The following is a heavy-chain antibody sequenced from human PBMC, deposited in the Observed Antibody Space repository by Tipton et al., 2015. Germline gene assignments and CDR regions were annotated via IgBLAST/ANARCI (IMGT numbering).Heavy chain of an antibody. CDR2: IKHSGGT. V-gene: IGHV4-34*01. Sequence: TLSLTCAVYGGSFSGYYWTWIRQPPGKGLEWIGEIKHSGGTKYNPSLKSRVTMSVDTSKKQFSLKQNSVTAADTAVYYCARDLEHGMDVWGQGTTVTVSS. CDR3: ARDLEHGMDV. D-gene: IGHD5-24*01. CDR1: GGSFSGYY. J-gene: IGHJ6*02.